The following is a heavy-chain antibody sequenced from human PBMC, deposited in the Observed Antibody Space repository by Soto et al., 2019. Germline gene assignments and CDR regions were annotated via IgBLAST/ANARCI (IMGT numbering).Heavy chain of an antibody. CDR2: IYYSGST. J-gene: IGHJ6*02. V-gene: IGHV4-31*03. Sequence: PSETLSLTCTVSGGSISSGGYYWSWIRQHPGKGLEWIGYIYYSGSTYYNPSLKSRLTISVDTSKNQFSLKLTSVTAADTAVYYCASSKSRGSGTSTFYYYGMDVWGQGTTVTVSS. D-gene: IGHD3-10*01. CDR1: GGSISSGGYY. CDR3: ASSKSRGSGTSTFYYYGMDV.